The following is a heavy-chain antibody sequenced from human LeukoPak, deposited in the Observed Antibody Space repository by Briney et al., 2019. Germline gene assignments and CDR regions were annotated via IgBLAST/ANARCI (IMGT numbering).Heavy chain of an antibody. CDR3: ARQAGYSSSWYRILDAFDI. V-gene: IGHV4-39*01. CDR2: IYYSGST. J-gene: IGHJ3*02. Sequence: SETLSLTCTVSGGSISSSSYYWGWIRQPPGKGLEWIGSIYYSGSTYYNPSLKSRVTISVDTSKNQFSLKLSSVTAADTAVYYCARQAGYSSSWYRILDAFDIWGQGTMVTVSS. CDR1: GGSISSSSYY. D-gene: IGHD6-13*01.